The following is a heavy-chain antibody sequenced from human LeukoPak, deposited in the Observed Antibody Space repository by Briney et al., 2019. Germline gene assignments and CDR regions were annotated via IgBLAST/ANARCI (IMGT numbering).Heavy chain of an antibody. J-gene: IGHJ3*02. Sequence: GGSLRLSCAASGFTFSSYWMSWVRQAPGKGLMWVSRISTDGSITTYADSVKGRFTISRDNAKNTLYLQMNSLRAEDTAVYYCGRVDNSGYYYDAFDMWGQGTMVTVSS. D-gene: IGHD3-22*01. CDR1: GFTFSSYW. CDR2: ISTDGSIT. CDR3: GRVDNSGYYYDAFDM. V-gene: IGHV3-74*01.